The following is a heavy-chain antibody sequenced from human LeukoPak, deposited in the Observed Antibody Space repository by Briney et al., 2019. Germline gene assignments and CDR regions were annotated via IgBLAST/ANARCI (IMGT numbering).Heavy chain of an antibody. V-gene: IGHV3-73*01. D-gene: IGHD3-9*01. J-gene: IGHJ6*02. CDR1: GFIFSGSS. Sequence: GGSLKLSCVASGFIFSGSSMHWVRQAPGKGLEWVGRVRNKVNNYATAYGASVKGRFTISRDDSKNTTSLQMNNLKAEDTAVYYCTKTGVRGYDFLTGYSAYYHSGMDVWGQGTTVTVSS. CDR3: TKTGVRGYDFLTGYSAYYHSGMDV. CDR2: VRNKVNNYAT.